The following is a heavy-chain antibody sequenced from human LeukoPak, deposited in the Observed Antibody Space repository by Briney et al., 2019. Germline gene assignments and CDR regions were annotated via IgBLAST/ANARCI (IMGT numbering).Heavy chain of an antibody. CDR1: GFTFSSYS. CDR3: ARERGPHRWELHI. Sequence: PGGSLRLSCAASGFTFSSYSMNWVRQAPGKGLEWVSSITSRSNIYCADSVKGRFTISRDNAKNALYLQMNSLRAEDTAVYYCARERGPHRWELHIWGQGTMVTVSS. J-gene: IGHJ3*02. D-gene: IGHD1-26*01. V-gene: IGHV3-21*01. CDR2: ITSRSNI.